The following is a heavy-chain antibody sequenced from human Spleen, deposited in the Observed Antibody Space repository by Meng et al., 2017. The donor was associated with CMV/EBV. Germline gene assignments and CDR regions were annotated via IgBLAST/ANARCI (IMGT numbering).Heavy chain of an antibody. D-gene: IGHD3-16*01. CDR3: ARESASYVSYGMDV. J-gene: IGHJ6*02. CDR1: GYTFTSYD. CDR2: MNPNSGNT. Sequence: ASVKVSCKASGYTFTSYDINWVRQATGQGLEWMGWMNPNSGNTGYAQKFQGRVTITRNTSISTAYMELSSLRSEDTAVYYCARESASYVSYGMDVWGQGTTVTVSS. V-gene: IGHV1-8*03.